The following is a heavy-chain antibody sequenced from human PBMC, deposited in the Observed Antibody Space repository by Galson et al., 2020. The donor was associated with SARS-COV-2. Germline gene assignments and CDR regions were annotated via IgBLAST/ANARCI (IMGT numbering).Heavy chain of an antibody. Sequence: GESLKISCKVSGYTLTELSMHWVRQAPGKGLEWMGGFDPEDGETIYAQKFQGRVTMTEDTSTDTAYMELSSLRSEDTAVYYCATGPGYGDLNWFDPWGQGTLVTVSS. V-gene: IGHV1-24*01. CDR1: GYTLTELS. CDR3: ATGPGYGDLNWFDP. CDR2: FDPEDGET. J-gene: IGHJ5*02. D-gene: IGHD4-17*01.